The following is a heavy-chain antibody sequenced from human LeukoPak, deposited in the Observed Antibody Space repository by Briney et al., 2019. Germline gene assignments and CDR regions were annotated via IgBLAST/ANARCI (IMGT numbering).Heavy chain of an antibody. D-gene: IGHD5-12*01. CDR3: ASSKGRGYRGYDFDS. J-gene: IGHJ4*02. V-gene: IGHV3-30*02. Sequence: GGSLRLSCPASGFTFSSYDMHWVRQAPGKGLEWVAFIRYDGSNKYYADSVKGRFTISRDNSKNTLYLQMNSLRAEDTAVYYCASSKGRGYRGYDFDSSGPRNLVTVSS. CDR2: IRYDGSNK. CDR1: GFTFSSYD.